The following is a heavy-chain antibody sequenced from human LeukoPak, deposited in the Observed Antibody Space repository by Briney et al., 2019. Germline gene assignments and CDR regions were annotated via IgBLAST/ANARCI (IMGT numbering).Heavy chain of an antibody. Sequence: GGSLRLSCAASGFTFSSYWMSWVRQAPGKGLEWVANIKQDGRERYYGDSVYVDSVTGRFTVSRDNAKNSLYLQMNSLRVDDTAVYYCARGRFGVVINFYYFYYMDVWGKGTTVTVSS. V-gene: IGHV3-7*04. J-gene: IGHJ6*03. CDR2: IKQDGRER. D-gene: IGHD3-3*01. CDR1: GFTFSSYW. CDR3: ARGRFGVVINFYYFYYMDV.